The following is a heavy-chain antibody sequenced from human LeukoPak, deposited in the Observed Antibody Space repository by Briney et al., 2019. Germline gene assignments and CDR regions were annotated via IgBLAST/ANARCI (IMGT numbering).Heavy chain of an antibody. J-gene: IGHJ4*02. CDR1: GFTFSNYA. V-gene: IGHV3-23*01. D-gene: IGHD3-22*01. Sequence: GGSLRLSCAASGFTFSNYAMTWVRQAPGKGLEWVSALSGSGGSAYYADSVKGRFTISRDNSKNTLYLQMNSLRAEDTAVYYCTKGRYESSGFNWAAWGQGTLVTVSS. CDR3: TKGRYESSGFNWAA. CDR2: LSGSGGSA.